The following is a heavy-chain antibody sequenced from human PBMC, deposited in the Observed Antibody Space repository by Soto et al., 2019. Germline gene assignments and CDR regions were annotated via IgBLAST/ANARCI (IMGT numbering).Heavy chain of an antibody. J-gene: IGHJ5*02. Sequence: ASVKVSCKASGYTFTSYDINWVRQATGQGLEWMGWMNPNSGNTGYAQKLQGRVTMTRNTSISTAYMELSSLRSEDTAVYYCAIRVWGQQLVNFDPWGQGTLVTVSS. CDR2: MNPNSGNT. CDR3: AIRVWGQQLVNFDP. D-gene: IGHD6-13*01. V-gene: IGHV1-8*01. CDR1: GYTFTSYD.